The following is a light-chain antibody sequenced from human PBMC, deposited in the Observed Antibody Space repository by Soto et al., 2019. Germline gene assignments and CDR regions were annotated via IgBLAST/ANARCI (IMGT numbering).Light chain of an antibody. CDR1: SSDVGGYNY. J-gene: IGLJ1*01. CDR2: DVS. V-gene: IGLV2-14*03. CDR3: SSQTSSSTHATYV. Sequence: QSVLTQPASVSGSPGQSITISCTGTSSDVGGYNYVSWYQHHPGKAPKLMIYDVSNRPSGVSNRFSGSKSGNTASLIISGLQPEDAGDYQCSSQTSSSTHATYVCGPGTKVPV.